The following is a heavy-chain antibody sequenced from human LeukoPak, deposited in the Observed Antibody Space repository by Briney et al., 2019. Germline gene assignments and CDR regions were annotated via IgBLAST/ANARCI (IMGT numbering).Heavy chain of an antibody. CDR1: GGSIRSYY. D-gene: IGHD3-16*02. CDR2: IYYTGTT. J-gene: IGHJ4*02. CDR3: AATYDYIWGNYRQFDY. V-gene: IGHV4-59*08. Sequence: PSETLSLTCSVSGGSIRSYYWNWIRQSPGKGLEWIGYIYYTGTTKYNPSPKSRVTISLDTSSNQFSLKLSSVTAPDTAVYYCAATYDYIWGNYRQFDYWGQGTLVTVSS.